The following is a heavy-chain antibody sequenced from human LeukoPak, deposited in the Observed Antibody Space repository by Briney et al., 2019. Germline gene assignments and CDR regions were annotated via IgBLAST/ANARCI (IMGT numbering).Heavy chain of an antibody. D-gene: IGHD5-24*01. Sequence: PSETLSLTCTVPGASVSTDNYYWSWIRQPPGKGLEWIGCIYYSGSTNYDPSLKSRVTISVDTSKKQFSLKLSSVTAADTAVYYCARVRVEMATITVFDYWGQGTLVTVSS. J-gene: IGHJ4*02. CDR3: ARVRVEMATITVFDY. CDR2: IYYSGST. V-gene: IGHV4-61*01. CDR1: GASVSTDNYY.